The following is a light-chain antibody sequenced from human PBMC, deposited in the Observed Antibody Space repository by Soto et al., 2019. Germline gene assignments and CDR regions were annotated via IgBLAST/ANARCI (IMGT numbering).Light chain of an antibody. Sequence: EIVLTQSPGTLSLSPGERATLSCRASQSVKTFLVWYQQRPGQGPRLLVYDASNRATGVPARFSGSGSETDFTLTISSLEPEDFAVYYCQQRLHWPITFGQGTRWRL. CDR3: QQRLHWPIT. J-gene: IGKJ5*01. CDR1: QSVKTF. V-gene: IGKV3-11*01. CDR2: DAS.